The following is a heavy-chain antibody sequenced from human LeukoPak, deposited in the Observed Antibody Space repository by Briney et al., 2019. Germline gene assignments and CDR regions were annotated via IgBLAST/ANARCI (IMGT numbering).Heavy chain of an antibody. V-gene: IGHV3-11*01. CDR1: GFTFSDYY. CDR2: ISSSGNDK. D-gene: IGHD3-3*01. J-gene: IGHJ4*02. CDR3: ARGDDFWSGYPHYFDY. Sequence: GGSLRLSCGVSGFTFSDYYMSWIRQAPGKGLECVSYISSSGNDKYYADSVKGRFTISRDNSKNTLYLQMNSLRAEDTAVYYCARGDDFWSGYPHYFDYWGQGTLVTVSS.